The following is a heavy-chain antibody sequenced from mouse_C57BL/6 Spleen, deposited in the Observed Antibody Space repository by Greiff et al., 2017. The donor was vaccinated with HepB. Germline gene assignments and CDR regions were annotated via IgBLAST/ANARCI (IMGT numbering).Heavy chain of an antibody. Sequence: QVQLQQSGAELVRPGSSVKLSCKASGYTFTSYWMHWVKQRPIQGLEWIGNIDPSDSETHYNQKFKDKATLTVDKSSSTAYMQLSSLTSEDSAVYYCARWGTYGSSDGAMDYWGQGTSVTVSS. D-gene: IGHD1-1*01. J-gene: IGHJ4*01. V-gene: IGHV1-52*01. CDR1: GYTFTSYW. CDR3: ARWGTYGSSDGAMDY. CDR2: IDPSDSET.